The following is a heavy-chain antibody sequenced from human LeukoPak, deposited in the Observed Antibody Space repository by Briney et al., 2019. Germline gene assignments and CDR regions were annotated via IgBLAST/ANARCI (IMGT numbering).Heavy chain of an antibody. CDR2: IYSDGST. J-gene: IGHJ4*02. V-gene: IGHV3-53*05. Sequence: QAGGPLRLSCAASRFTVSSNYMSWARQAPGKGLEWVSEIYSDGSTYYAASVKGRFSISRDNSKNTVYLQMNSLRAEDTAVYYCARDSRPYCSGGSCYHFDYWGQGTLVTVSS. CDR1: RFTVSSNY. D-gene: IGHD2-15*01. CDR3: ARDSRPYCSGGSCYHFDY.